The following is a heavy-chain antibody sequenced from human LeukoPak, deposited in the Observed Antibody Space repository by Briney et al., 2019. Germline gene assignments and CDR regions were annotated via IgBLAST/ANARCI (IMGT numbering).Heavy chain of an antibody. CDR3: AKDVSGVAEGVDL. D-gene: IGHD3-10*01. CDR2: IHDSSNYI. Sequence: PGGSLRLSCVASGFTLDVYTMECLGQAPGKGPEWVASIHDSSNYIHYADSVRGRFTISRDNTRNSLFLQMEGLRVDDTAVYFCAKDVSGVAEGVDLWGQGTLVTVSS. CDR1: GFTLDVYT. J-gene: IGHJ4*01. V-gene: IGHV3-21*01.